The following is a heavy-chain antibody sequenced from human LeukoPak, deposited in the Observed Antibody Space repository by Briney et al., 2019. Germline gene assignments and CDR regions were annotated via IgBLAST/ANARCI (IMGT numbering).Heavy chain of an antibody. CDR3: ARMYSFDSSAYYYDY. V-gene: IGHV4-31*03. CDR1: GGSTSSGGYY. Sequence: SETLSLTCSVSGGSTSSGGYYWSWIRQHPVKGLDWIGYISLTGNTRYNPSLKSRLTISIDTSKNQFSVKPNSVTAADTAVYYCARMYSFDSSAYYYDYWGQGTLVTVSS. J-gene: IGHJ4*02. D-gene: IGHD3-22*01. CDR2: ISLTGNT.